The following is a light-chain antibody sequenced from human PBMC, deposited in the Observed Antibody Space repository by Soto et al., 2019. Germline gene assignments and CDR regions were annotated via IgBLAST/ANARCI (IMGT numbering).Light chain of an antibody. CDR2: EAS. CDR1: QDISNF. V-gene: IGKV1-16*02. Sequence: DLQMTQSPSSLSASVGDRITITCRASQDISNFLAWFQQKPGKAPKSLIYEASNLQSGVPPKFSGSASGTDFTLTINILQPEDFATYYCQQYHSYPPTFGQGTKVEI. J-gene: IGKJ1*01. CDR3: QQYHSYPPT.